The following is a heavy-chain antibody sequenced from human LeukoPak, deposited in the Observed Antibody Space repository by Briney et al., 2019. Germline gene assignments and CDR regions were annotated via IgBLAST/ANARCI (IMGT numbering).Heavy chain of an antibody. J-gene: IGHJ3*02. Sequence: AAVKVSCKVSGYTLTELSMHWVRQAPVKGLEWMGGFDPEDGETIYAQRFQGRVTMTEDTSTATAYMELSSLRSEDTAVYYCATRGLSVSDAFDIWGQGTMVTVSS. CDR3: ATRGLSVSDAFDI. D-gene: IGHD3-10*01. CDR1: GYTLTELS. CDR2: FDPEDGET. V-gene: IGHV1-24*01.